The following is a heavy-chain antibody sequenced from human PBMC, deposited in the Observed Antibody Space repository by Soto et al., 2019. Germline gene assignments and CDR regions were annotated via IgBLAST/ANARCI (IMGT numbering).Heavy chain of an antibody. Sequence: GGSLRLSCAASGFTFSSYAMSWVRQAPGKGLEWVSAISGSGGSTYYADSVKGRFTISRDNSKNTLYLQMNSLRAEDTAVYYCAKGASRYCTNGVCSDGFDDWGQGTLVTVSS. D-gene: IGHD2-8*01. V-gene: IGHV3-23*01. J-gene: IGHJ4*02. CDR3: AKGASRYCTNGVCSDGFDD. CDR2: ISGSGGST. CDR1: GFTFSSYA.